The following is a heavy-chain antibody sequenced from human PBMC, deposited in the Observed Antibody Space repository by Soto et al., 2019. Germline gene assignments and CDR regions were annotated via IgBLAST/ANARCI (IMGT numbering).Heavy chain of an antibody. Sequence: HITLMESGPTLLKPTQTLTLTCTFSGFSLSTSGVGVGWIRQPPGKALECLAVLFWDDDKRYSPSLQSRLTITKDTSRNHVVLTMATMVPVDTATYYSALRGRDCSADNGAHYFDSWGQGTLVTVSS. CDR2: LFWDDDK. CDR3: ALRGRDCSADNGAHYFDS. J-gene: IGHJ4*02. CDR1: GFSLSTSGVG. V-gene: IGHV2-5*02. D-gene: IGHD2-15*01.